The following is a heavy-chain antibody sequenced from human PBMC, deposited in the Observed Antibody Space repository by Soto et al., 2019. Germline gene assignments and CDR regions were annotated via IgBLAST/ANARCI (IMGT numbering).Heavy chain of an antibody. J-gene: IGHJ4*02. CDR2: IWYDGSNK. D-gene: IGHD3-10*01. CDR1: GFIFSNYG. Sequence: LRLSCAASGFIFSNYGMHWVRQAPGKGLEWVAIIWYDGSNKYYADSVKGRFTISRDNSKNTVYLQMNSLRAEDTAMYFCAAGEPLNYRGQGTLVTVSS. V-gene: IGHV3-33*03. CDR3: AAGEPLNY.